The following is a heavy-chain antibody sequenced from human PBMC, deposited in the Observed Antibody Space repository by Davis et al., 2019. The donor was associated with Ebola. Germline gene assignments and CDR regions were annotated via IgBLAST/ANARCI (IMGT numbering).Heavy chain of an antibody. Sequence: GESLKISCAASGFTFSSYWMSWVRQAPGKGLEWVANIKQDGSEKYYVDSVKGRFTISRDNSKNTLYLQMNSLRAEDTAVYYCAKAYETAAAGTGDAFDIWGQGTMVTVSS. J-gene: IGHJ3*02. V-gene: IGHV3-7*01. D-gene: IGHD6-13*01. CDR3: AKAYETAAAGTGDAFDI. CDR2: IKQDGSEK. CDR1: GFTFSSYW.